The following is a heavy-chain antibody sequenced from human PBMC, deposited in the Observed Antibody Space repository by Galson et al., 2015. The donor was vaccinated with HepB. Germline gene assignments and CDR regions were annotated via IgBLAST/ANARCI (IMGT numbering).Heavy chain of an antibody. V-gene: IGHV1-3*01. CDR1: GYTFTSYA. Sequence: SVKVSCKASGYTFTSYAMHWVRQAPGLRLEWMGWINAGNGNTKYSQKFQGRVTITRDTSASTAYMELSSLRAEDTAVYYCASGERIVVVPAAQPDDAFDIWGQGTMVTVSS. CDR3: ASGERIVVVPAAQPDDAFDI. J-gene: IGHJ3*02. D-gene: IGHD2-2*01. CDR2: INAGNGNT.